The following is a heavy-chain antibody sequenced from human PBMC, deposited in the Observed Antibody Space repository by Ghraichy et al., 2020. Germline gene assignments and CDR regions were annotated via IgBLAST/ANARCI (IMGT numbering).Heavy chain of an antibody. J-gene: IGHJ5*02. Sequence: GGSLRLSCAASGFHFSGSGIHWVRQAPGKGLEWVALIGSKSDSHATIYAASVRGRFSVSRDDSNNMAYLQMNRLTTDDTAVYYCTRHVAYYSRSGSYNYFDPWGQGTPVTVSS. CDR1: GFHFSGSG. D-gene: IGHD3-22*01. V-gene: IGHV3-73*01. CDR3: TRHVAYYSRSGSYNYFDP. CDR2: IGSKSDSHAT.